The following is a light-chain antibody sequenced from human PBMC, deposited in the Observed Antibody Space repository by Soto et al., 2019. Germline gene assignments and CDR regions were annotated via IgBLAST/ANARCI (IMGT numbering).Light chain of an antibody. CDR2: SNN. CDR3: AAWEDSLSGRWV. Sequence: QSVLTQPPSASGTPGQRVTISCSGSSSNIGSNYVYWYQQLPGTAPKLLIYSNNQRPSGVPDRFSGSKSGTSASLAISGLLSEDEADYYCAAWEDSLSGRWVFGGGTKLTVL. J-gene: IGLJ3*02. CDR1: SSNIGSNY. V-gene: IGLV1-47*02.